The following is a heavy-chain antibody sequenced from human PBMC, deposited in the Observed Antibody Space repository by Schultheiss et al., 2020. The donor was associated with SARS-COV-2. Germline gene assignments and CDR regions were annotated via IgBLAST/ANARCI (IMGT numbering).Heavy chain of an antibody. CDR1: GGSVSSGSFF. CDR2: INHSGST. V-gene: IGHV4-39*07. Sequence: SETLSLTCSVSGGSVSSGSFFWGWIRQPPGKGLEWIGEINHSGSTNYNPSLKSRVTISVDTSKNQFSLKLSSVTAADTAVYYCARVAHYDILTGYYSPSYSGMDVWGQGTTVTVSS. D-gene: IGHD3-9*01. CDR3: ARVAHYDILTGYYSPSYSGMDV. J-gene: IGHJ6*02.